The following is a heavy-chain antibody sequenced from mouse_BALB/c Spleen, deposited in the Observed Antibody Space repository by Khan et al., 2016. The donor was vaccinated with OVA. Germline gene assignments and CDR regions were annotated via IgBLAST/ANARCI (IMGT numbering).Heavy chain of an antibody. CDR3: ARICYYYGRGAWFPY. D-gene: IGHD1-1*01. CDR1: GFSLTSYG. Sequence: VQLQESGPGLVQPSQSLSITCTVSGFSLTSYGVHWVRQSPGKGLEWLGVIWSGGSTDYHAAFISRLSISKDNSKSQVFFKMTSLQANDTAIYYCARICYYYGRGAWFPYWGQGTLVTVSA. CDR2: IWSGGST. V-gene: IGHV2-2*02. J-gene: IGHJ3*01.